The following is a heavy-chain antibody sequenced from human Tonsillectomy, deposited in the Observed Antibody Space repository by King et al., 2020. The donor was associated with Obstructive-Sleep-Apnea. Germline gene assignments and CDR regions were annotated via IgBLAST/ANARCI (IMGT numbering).Heavy chain of an antibody. CDR2: IISNFGTA. J-gene: IGHJ3*02. Sequence: QLVQSGAEVKKPWSSVKVSCKASGGTFSSYAISWVRQAPGQGLEWMGGIISNFGTANYAQKFQGRVTITANESTSTAYMELSSLRSEDTAVYYCARDFESRDAFDIWGQGTMVTVSS. V-gene: IGHV1-69*12. D-gene: IGHD3-9*01. CDR3: ARDFESRDAFDI. CDR1: GGTFSSYA.